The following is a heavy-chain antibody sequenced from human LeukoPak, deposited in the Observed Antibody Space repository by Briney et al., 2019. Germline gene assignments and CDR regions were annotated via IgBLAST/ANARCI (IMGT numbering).Heavy chain of an antibody. D-gene: IGHD2-2*01. V-gene: IGHV1-2*06. Sequence: GASVKVFCKASGYTFTGYYMHWVRQAPGQGLEWMGRINPNSGGTNYAQKFQGRVTMTRDTSISTAYMELSRLRSDDTAVYYCVIYCSSTSCSQYYFDYWGQGTLVTVSS. CDR2: INPNSGGT. J-gene: IGHJ4*02. CDR1: GYTFTGYY. CDR3: VIYCSSTSCSQYYFDY.